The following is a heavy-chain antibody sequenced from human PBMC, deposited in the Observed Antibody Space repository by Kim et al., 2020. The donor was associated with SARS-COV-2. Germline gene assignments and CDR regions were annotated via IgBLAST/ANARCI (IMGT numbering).Heavy chain of an antibody. CDR1: SDSISSYY. CDR3: ARSEGRASWHQFDY. CDR2: IFHSGST. J-gene: IGHJ4*02. Sequence: SETLSFTCTVSSDSISSYYWSWIRQLPGKGLEWIGYIFHSGSTNYNPSLKSRVTISWDTSRNQFSLDLTSGSDADTAVYYCARSEGRASWHQFDYWGQG. V-gene: IGHV4-59*01.